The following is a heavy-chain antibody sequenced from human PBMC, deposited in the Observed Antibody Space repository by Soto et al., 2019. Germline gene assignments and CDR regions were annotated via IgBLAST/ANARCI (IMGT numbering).Heavy chain of an antibody. Sequence: GGSLRLSCAASGFPFIDAWMTWVRQAPGKGLQWIGRIRNNADGGTADLAAPVRGRFSISRDDSKDTLYLHMNSLEIHDTAVYFCSTALRRDSALGAYWGQGTLVTVSS. D-gene: IGHD3-16*01. CDR2: IRNNADGGTA. CDR3: STALRRDSALGAY. V-gene: IGHV3-15*05. J-gene: IGHJ4*02. CDR1: GFPFIDAW.